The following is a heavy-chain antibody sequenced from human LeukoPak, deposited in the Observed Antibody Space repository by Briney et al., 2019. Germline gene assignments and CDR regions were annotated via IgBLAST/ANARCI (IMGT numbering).Heavy chain of an antibody. Sequence: PGGSLRLSCAASGFTFSSYGMHWVRQAPGRGLEWVAFIRYDGSNKYYADSEKGRFTISRDNSKNTLYLQMHSLRAEDTAVYYCAKAPSIYDILTGYPDYWGQGTLVTVSS. CDR3: AKAPSIYDILTGYPDY. CDR2: IRYDGSNK. J-gene: IGHJ4*02. CDR1: GFTFSSYG. D-gene: IGHD3-9*01. V-gene: IGHV3-30*02.